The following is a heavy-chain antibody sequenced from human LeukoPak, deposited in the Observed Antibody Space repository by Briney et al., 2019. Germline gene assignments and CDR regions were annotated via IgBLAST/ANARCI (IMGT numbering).Heavy chain of an antibody. CDR2: INHSGST. CDR1: GGSFSGYY. V-gene: IGHV4-34*01. Sequence: PSETLSLTCAVYGGSFSGYYWSWIRQPPGKGLEWIGEINHSGSTNYNPSLKSRVTISVDTSKNQFSLKLSSVTAADTAVYYCARHLRRGRFAEYSSSWNWFDPWGQGTLVTVSS. J-gene: IGHJ5*02. D-gene: IGHD6-13*01. CDR3: ARHLRRGRFAEYSSSWNWFDP.